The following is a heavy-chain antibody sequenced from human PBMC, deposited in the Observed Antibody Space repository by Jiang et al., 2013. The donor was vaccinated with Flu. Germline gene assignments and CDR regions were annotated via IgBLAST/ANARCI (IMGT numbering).Heavy chain of an antibody. CDR2: IYYTGST. D-gene: IGHD3-22*01. CDR1: GVSLISSTHF. J-gene: IGHJ5*02. Sequence: GLVKPSETLSLTCNVSGVSLISSTHFWAWVRQPPGKGLEWIGSIYYTGSTYYNSSLKSRLTMSVDTSKNQFSLRLHYVTAADTAVYFCAKHAGGYFPYNWFDPWGPGTLVTVSS. V-gene: IGHV4-39*01. CDR3: AKHAGGYFPYNWFDP.